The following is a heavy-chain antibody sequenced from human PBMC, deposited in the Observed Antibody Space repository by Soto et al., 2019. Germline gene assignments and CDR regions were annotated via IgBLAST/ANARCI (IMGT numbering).Heavy chain of an antibody. CDR1: GGSLSGHS. CDR2: SNHSGFS. J-gene: IGHJ6*02. Sequence: VQLHQWGAGLLKPSETLSLTCDVYGGSLSGHSWTWIRQAPGKGLEWIGESNHSGFSNYISSLKSRVTISVDPSKDRLSHILHSMTAEDTATYYCAREQQYYHLWSAYQNEGPPGLDVWGQGTAVTVSS. CDR3: AREQQYYHLWSAYQNEGPPGLDV. V-gene: IGHV4-34*01. D-gene: IGHD3-3*02.